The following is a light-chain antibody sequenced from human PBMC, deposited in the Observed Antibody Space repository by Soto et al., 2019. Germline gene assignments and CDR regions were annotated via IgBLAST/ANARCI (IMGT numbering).Light chain of an antibody. J-gene: IGLJ1*01. V-gene: IGLV2-8*01. CDR1: SSDVGRYNF. Sequence: QSARTQPPSASGSPGQSVTISCTGTSSDVGRYNFVSWYQQHPGKAPKLMIFEVTKRPSGVPDRFSGSKSGITASLTVSGLPAEVVADYYSTSLAPYYNFHYAFGPGTKVPVL. CDR3: TSLAPYYNFHYA. CDR2: EVT.